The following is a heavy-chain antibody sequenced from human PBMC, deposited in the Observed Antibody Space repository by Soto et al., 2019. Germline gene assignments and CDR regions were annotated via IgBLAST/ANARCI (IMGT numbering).Heavy chain of an antibody. V-gene: IGHV1-69*01. D-gene: IGHD2-15*01. CDR2: IIPIFGTA. Sequence: QVQLVQSGAEVKKPWSSVNVSCKASGGTFSIYAISWVRPAPGQGLEWMGGIIPIFGTANYAQKFQGRVTITADESTITAYMELSSLRSEDTAVYYCARDPGYCSGGRCSSANWFDPWGQGTLVTVSS. CDR1: GGTFSIYA. J-gene: IGHJ5*02. CDR3: ARDPGYCSGGRCSSANWFDP.